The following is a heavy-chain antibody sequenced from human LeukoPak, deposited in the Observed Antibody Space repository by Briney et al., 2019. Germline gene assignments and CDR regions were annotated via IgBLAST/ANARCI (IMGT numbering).Heavy chain of an antibody. J-gene: IGHJ4*02. V-gene: IGHV3-23*01. CDR2: ISERGGTT. Sequence: PGGSLRLSCAASGFTFSSYAMNWVRQAPGKGLEWVSYISERGGTTTYADSVKGRFTISRDNSLNTMYLQMSSLRAEDTAVYFCAKRGVVIRGILVIGYHQEAYHYDYWGQGVLVTVSS. CDR3: AKRGVVIRGILVIGYHQEAYHYDY. CDR1: GFTFSSYA. D-gene: IGHD3-10*01.